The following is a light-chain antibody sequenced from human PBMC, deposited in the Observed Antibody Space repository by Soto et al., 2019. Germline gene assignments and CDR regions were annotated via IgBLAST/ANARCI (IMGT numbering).Light chain of an antibody. CDR2: KVS. J-gene: IGKJ1*01. CDR1: ESLVFSDGNTY. Sequence: LVMTQTTLFLPVTLGQPASISCRSSESLVFSDGNTYLTWLHQRPGQSPRRLIYKVSKRGSGVPDRFSGSGSGTDFTLKISRVEAEDVGLYYCVQGTHWPRTFGQGTKVDIK. V-gene: IGKV2-30*01. CDR3: VQGTHWPRT.